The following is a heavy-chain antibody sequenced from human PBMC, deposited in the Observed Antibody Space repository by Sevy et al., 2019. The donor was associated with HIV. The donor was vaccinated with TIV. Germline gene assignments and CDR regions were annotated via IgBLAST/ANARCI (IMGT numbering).Heavy chain of an antibody. CDR3: ASAPGGSDYVWGSYRYRGRYYFDY. CDR2: IYYSGST. D-gene: IGHD3-16*02. CDR1: GGSISSSSYY. Sequence: SETLSLTCTVSGGSISSSSYYWGWIRQPPGKGLEWIGSIYYSGSTYYNPSLKIRVTISLDTSKNQFSLKLSSVTAADTAVYYCASAPGGSDYVWGSYRYRGRYYFDYWGQGTLVTVSS. J-gene: IGHJ4*02. V-gene: IGHV4-39*01.